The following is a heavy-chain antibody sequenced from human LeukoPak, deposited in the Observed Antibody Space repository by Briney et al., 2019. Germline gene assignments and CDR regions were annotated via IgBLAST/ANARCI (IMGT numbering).Heavy chain of an antibody. CDR1: GFTVSSHY. D-gene: IGHD3-10*01. CDR3: ATSYGSGNYGH. Sequence: GESLRLSCAASGFTVSSHYMSWVRQAPGKGLEWVSVIYSGGNSYYADSVRGRFTISRDNSKNTLYLQMNSLSTEDTAVYYCATSYGSGNYGHWGQGTLVTVSS. CDR2: IYSGGNS. J-gene: IGHJ4*02. V-gene: IGHV3-53*01.